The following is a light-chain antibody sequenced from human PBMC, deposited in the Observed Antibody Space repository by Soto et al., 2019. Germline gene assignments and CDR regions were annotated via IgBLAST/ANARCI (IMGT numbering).Light chain of an antibody. CDR1: QSIETW. V-gene: IGKV1-5*01. Sequence: DIKMTQSPSTLSASVGDRVTITCRASQSIETWLAWYQQKPGKAPKLLIYGASNRATGIPDRFSGSGSGTDFTLTISRLEPEDFAVYFCQQYGNSPPGTFAQGTRLAIK. CDR3: QQYGNSPPGT. CDR2: GAS. J-gene: IGKJ5*01.